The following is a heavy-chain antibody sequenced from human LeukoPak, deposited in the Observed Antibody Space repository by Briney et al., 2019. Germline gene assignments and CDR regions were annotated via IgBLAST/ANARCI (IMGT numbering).Heavy chain of an antibody. CDR1: GLTFSSSW. D-gene: IGHD1/OR15-1a*01. V-gene: IGHV3-7*01. CDR3: ARDPRNKGLDP. J-gene: IGHJ5*02. Sequence: TGGSLRLSCAVSGLTFSSSWMDWVRQAPGKGLEWVASINPDGNKKYSADSVKGRFTISRDNAENSLYLQMNSLRVEDTAFYYCARDPRNKGLDPWGQGTLVTVSS. CDR2: INPDGNKK.